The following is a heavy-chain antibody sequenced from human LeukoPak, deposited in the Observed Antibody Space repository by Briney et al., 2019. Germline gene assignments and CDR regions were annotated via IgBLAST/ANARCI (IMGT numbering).Heavy chain of an antibody. CDR3: ASDIVAASGDF. CDR2: ITSAGRAI. V-gene: IGHV3-11*01. J-gene: IGHJ4*02. Sequence: GGSLRLSCAASGFTFSDFYMSWIRQAPGKGLEWVSYITSAGRAIYYADSVQGRFTISRDNARNSLYLQMNGLRAEDTAVYYCASDIVAASGDFWGQGTLVTVSS. D-gene: IGHD5-12*01. CDR1: GFTFSDFY.